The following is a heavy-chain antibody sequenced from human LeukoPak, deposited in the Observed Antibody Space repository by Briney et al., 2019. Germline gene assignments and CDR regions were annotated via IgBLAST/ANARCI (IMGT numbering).Heavy chain of an antibody. V-gene: IGHV3-7*01. CDR3: ARVDYYGSGHFDY. J-gene: IGHJ4*02. CDR1: GFTFSSYW. D-gene: IGHD3-10*01. CDR2: IKQDGSEK. Sequence: GGSLSLSCAASGFTFSSYWMSWVRQAPGKGLEWVANIKQDGSEKYYVDSVKGRFTISRDNAKNSLYLQMNSLRAEDTAVYYCARVDYYGSGHFDYWGQGTLVTVSS.